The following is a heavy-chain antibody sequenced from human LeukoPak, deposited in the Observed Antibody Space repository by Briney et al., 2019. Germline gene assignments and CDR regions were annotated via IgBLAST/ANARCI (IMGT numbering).Heavy chain of an antibody. CDR1: GSTFTSYA. CDR3: ARVVGNYVWGSYRPEGCFDS. Sequence: ASVNVSCKASGSTFTSYAISWVRQAPGQGPEWMGWINMYNGNTNYAQKLQGRVTMTTDTSTSTAYMELRSLRSDDTAVYYCARVVGNYVWGSYRPEGCFDSWGQGTLVTVSS. CDR2: INMYNGNT. D-gene: IGHD3-16*02. V-gene: IGHV1-18*01. J-gene: IGHJ4*02.